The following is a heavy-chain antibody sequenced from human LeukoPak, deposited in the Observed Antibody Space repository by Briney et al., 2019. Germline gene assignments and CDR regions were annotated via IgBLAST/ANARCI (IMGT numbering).Heavy chain of an antibody. CDR2: IRSKANSYAT. Sequence: GGSLKLSCAASGFTFSGSVMHWVRQASGKGLEWVGLIRSKANSYATVYAASVKGRFTISRDDSKNTAYLQMNSLKTEDTAVFYCSTLVGGTTSGLHYWGEGTLVTV. J-gene: IGHJ4*02. V-gene: IGHV3-73*01. CDR1: GFTFSGSV. D-gene: IGHD1-26*01. CDR3: STLVGGTTSGLHY.